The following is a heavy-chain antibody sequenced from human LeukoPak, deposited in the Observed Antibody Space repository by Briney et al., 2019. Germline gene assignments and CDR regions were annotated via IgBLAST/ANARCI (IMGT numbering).Heavy chain of an antibody. CDR1: GGSFSGYY. J-gene: IGHJ5*02. V-gene: IGHV4-34*01. D-gene: IGHD3-22*01. CDR3: ARLTYYYDSSGDNWFDP. Sequence: SETLSLTCAVYGGSFSGYYWSWIRQPPGKGLEWIGEINHSGSTYYNPSLKSRVTISVDTSKNQFSLKLSSVTAADTAVYYCARLTYYYDSSGDNWFDPWGQGTLVTVSS. CDR2: INHSGST.